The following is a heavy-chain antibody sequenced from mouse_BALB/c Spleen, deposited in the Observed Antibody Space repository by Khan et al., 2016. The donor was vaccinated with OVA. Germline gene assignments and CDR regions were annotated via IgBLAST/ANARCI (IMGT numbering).Heavy chain of an antibody. CDR3: ARRLYYGYYYAMDY. Sequence: EVQLQQSGPELVKPGASVKISCKASGYTFTDYNMHWVKQSHGKSLEWIGYIYPYNGGTGYNQKFKSKATLTVDNSSSTAYMELRSLTSEDSAVYYWARRLYYGYYYAMDYWGQGTSVTVSS. J-gene: IGHJ4*01. V-gene: IGHV1S29*02. CDR1: GYTFTDYN. D-gene: IGHD1-2*01. CDR2: IYPYNGGT.